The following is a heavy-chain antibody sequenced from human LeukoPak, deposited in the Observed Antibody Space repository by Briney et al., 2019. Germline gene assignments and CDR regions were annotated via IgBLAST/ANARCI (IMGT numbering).Heavy chain of an antibody. V-gene: IGHV1-2*02. J-gene: IGHJ4*02. Sequence: GASVKLSCKASGYTFTAYYMHWERQAPGQGLEWMGWINSNSGGSNYAQKFQGRVTMNRDTSISTVYMDLSRLRSDDTAVYYCARDRDILGSTFFDKWGQGTLVTVSS. CDR2: INSNSGGS. CDR1: GYTFTAYY. D-gene: IGHD5-12*01. CDR3: ARDRDILGSTFFDK.